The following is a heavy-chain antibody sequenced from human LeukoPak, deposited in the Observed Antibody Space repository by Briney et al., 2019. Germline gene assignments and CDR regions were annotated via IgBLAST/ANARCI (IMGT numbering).Heavy chain of an antibody. CDR3: ARVLSSSWYPPFDY. CDR2: ISAYNGNT. V-gene: IGHV1-18*04. Sequence: ASVKVSCKASGYTFTSYGISWVRQAPGQGLEWMGWISAYNGNTNYAQKLQGRVTMTTDTSTSTAYMELRSLRSDDTAVHYCARVLSSSWYPPFDYWGQGTLVTVSS. D-gene: IGHD6-13*01. J-gene: IGHJ4*02. CDR1: GYTFTSYG.